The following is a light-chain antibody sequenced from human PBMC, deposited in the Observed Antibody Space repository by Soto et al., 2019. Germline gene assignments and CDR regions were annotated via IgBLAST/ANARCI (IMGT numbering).Light chain of an antibody. CDR2: EAS. CDR1: QNIGRW. Sequence: DTQMTQSPSTLSAFVGDRVTITCRASQNIGRWLAWYQQKPGKAPKLLIYEASRLESGVPSRFSGSGSGTHFTVTISCLEPEDIATYYCQQYDTLRVTFGTGTKVDIK. CDR3: QQYDTLRVT. V-gene: IGKV1-5*03. J-gene: IGKJ3*01.